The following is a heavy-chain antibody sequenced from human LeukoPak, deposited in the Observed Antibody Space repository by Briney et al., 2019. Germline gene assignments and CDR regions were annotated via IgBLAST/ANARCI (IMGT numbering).Heavy chain of an antibody. V-gene: IGHV3-20*04. CDR1: GFTFDAYG. D-gene: IGHD3-10*01. CDR3: ARVGCFGENTYYFDD. Sequence: GGSLRLSCAASGFTFDAYGMSWVRQAPGKGLEWVSGISWNGGSTGYADSVKGRFTISRDNAKTSLYLQVNSLRAEDTALYYSARVGCFGENTYYFDDWGQGTLVTVSS. CDR2: ISWNGGST. J-gene: IGHJ4*02.